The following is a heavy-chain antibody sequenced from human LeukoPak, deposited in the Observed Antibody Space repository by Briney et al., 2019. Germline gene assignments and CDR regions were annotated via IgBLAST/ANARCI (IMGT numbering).Heavy chain of an antibody. CDR3: AVSMRGVPGYYYGMDV. CDR2: INHNGNVN. J-gene: IGHJ6*02. V-gene: IGHV3-7*03. CDR1: GFTFSSYW. D-gene: IGHD3-10*01. Sequence: GGSLRLSCAASGFTFSSYWMNWARQAPGKGLEWVASINHNGNVNYYVDSVKGRFTISRDNAKNSLYLQMSNLRAEDTAVYYCAVSMRGVPGYYYGMDVWGQGTTVTVSS.